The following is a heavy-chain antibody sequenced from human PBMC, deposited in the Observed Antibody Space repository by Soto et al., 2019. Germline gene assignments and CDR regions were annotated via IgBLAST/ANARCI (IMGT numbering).Heavy chain of an antibody. J-gene: IGHJ6*02. CDR3: ARSYVDTAMVTDYYYYGMDV. D-gene: IGHD5-18*01. V-gene: IGHV1-3*01. CDR2: INAGNGNT. CDR1: GYTFTSYA. Sequence: ASVKVSCKXSGYTFTSYAMHWVRQAPGQRLEWMGWINAGNGNTKYLQKFQGRVTITRDTSASTAYMELSSLRSEDTAVYYCARSYVDTAMVTDYYYYGMDVWGQGTTVTVSS.